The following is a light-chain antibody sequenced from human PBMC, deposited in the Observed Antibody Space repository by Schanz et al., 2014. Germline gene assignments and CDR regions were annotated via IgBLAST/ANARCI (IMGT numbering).Light chain of an antibody. CDR2: DNH. Sequence: QSVLTQPPSVSAAPGQKVTISCSGSSSEIGDNYVSWYQHIPGTAPKVLIYDNHYRPSGIPDRFSGSKSGTSATLDITGLQAEDEADYYCQSYDSSLSLVVFGGGTKVTVL. CDR1: SSEIGDNY. CDR3: QSYDSSLSLVV. V-gene: IGLV1-51*01. J-gene: IGLJ2*01.